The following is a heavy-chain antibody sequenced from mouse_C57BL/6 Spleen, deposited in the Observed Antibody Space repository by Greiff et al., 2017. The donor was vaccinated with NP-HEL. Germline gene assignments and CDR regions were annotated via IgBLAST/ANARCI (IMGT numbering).Heavy chain of an antibody. V-gene: IGHV1-76*01. Sequence: QVQLQQPGAELVRPGASVKLSCKASGYTFTDYYINWVRQRPGQGLEWIARIYPGSGNTYYNEKFKGKATLTAEKSSSTAYMQLSSLTSEDSAVYFCARYYDYDGAMDYWGQGTSVTVSS. CDR1: GYTFTDYY. CDR2: IYPGSGNT. J-gene: IGHJ4*01. CDR3: ARYYDYDGAMDY. D-gene: IGHD2-4*01.